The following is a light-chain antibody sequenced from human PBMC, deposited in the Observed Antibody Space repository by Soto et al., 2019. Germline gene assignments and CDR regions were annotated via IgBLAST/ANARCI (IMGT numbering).Light chain of an antibody. CDR3: QWYSGSQT. CDR2: GAS. CDR1: QSVNSLY. J-gene: IGKJ4*01. Sequence: EIVLTQSPGTLSLSPGETATLSCRASQSVNSLYLAWYQQKPGQAPRLLIYGASSRATGIPDRFSGGGSGTDFTLSISRLEPEDFAVYYCQWYSGSQTFGGGTKVDIK. V-gene: IGKV3-20*01.